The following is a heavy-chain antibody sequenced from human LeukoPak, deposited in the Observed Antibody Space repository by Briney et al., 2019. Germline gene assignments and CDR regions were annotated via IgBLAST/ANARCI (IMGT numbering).Heavy chain of an antibody. Sequence: GGSLRLSCAASGFTVSNNYMSWVRQAPGKGLEWVSVIYSGDNTYYVESVKGRFTISRDNSKNTLFLQMNRLRAEDTAVYYCAGRRVLDASFDYWGRGTLVTVSS. CDR2: IYSGDNT. J-gene: IGHJ4*02. CDR1: GFTVSNNY. CDR3: AGRRVLDASFDY. V-gene: IGHV3-66*02. D-gene: IGHD3-16*01.